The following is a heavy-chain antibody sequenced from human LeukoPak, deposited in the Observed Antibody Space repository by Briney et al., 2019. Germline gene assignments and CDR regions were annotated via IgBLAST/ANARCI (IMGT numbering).Heavy chain of an antibody. CDR1: GGTFSSYA. Sequence: ASVKVSCKASGGTFSSYAISWVRQAPGQGLEWMGGIIPIFGTANYAQKFQGRVTITADESTSTAYVELSSLRSEDTAVYYCATNNPYDILTGYADYWGQGTLVTVSS. V-gene: IGHV1-69*13. J-gene: IGHJ4*02. D-gene: IGHD3-9*01. CDR3: ATNNPYDILTGYADY. CDR2: IIPIFGTA.